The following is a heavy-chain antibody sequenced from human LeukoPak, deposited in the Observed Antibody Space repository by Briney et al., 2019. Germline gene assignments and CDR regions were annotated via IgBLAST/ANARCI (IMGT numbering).Heavy chain of an antibody. CDR3: ANAASYSVDY. CDR2: MYFSGST. V-gene: IGHV4-39*01. D-gene: IGHD1-26*01. Sequence: SETLSLTCTVSGGSVSSSFYYWVWIRQPPGQGLEWIGSMYFSGSTHYNPSLKSRVTISVDTSKNQFSLKLTSVTAADTAVYYCANAASYSVDYWGQGTLVTVSS. J-gene: IGHJ4*02. CDR1: GGSVSSSFYY.